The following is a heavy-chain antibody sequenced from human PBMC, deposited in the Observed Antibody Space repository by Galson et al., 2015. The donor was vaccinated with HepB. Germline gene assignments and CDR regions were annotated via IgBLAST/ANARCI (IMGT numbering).Heavy chain of an antibody. CDR2: IYSSGST. CDR3: ARVKVNATIWFDP. D-gene: IGHD5-12*01. V-gene: IGHV4-59*01. J-gene: IGHJ5*02. Sequence: ETLSLTCTVSGGSISSNFWSWIRQPPGKGLEWIGYIYSSGSTNYNPSLKSRVTISVDTSKNQFSLKLSSVTAADTAVYYCARVKVNATIWFDPWGQGTLVTVSS. CDR1: GGSISSNF.